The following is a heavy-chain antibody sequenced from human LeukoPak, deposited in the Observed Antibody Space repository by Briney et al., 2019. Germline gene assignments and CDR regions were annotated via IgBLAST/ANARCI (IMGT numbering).Heavy chain of an antibody. J-gene: IGHJ4*02. CDR2: IGGSGGST. Sequence: GGSLRLSCAASGFTLSSYAMSWVRQAPGKGLEWVSAIGGSGGSTYYADSVKGRFTISRDNSKNTLYLQMNSLRAEDTALYYCIFGGAADWGQGTLVTVSS. CDR1: GFTLSSYA. D-gene: IGHD3-10*01. CDR3: IFGGAAD. V-gene: IGHV3-23*01.